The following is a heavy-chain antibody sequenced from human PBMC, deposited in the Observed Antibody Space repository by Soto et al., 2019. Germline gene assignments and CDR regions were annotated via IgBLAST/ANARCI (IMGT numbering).Heavy chain of an antibody. CDR3: AKNTNYDFWSGPPSLGPIDY. CDR2: ISYDGSNK. Sequence: PGGSLRLSCAASGFTFSSYGTHWVRQAPGKGLEWVAVISYDGSNKYYADSVKGRFTISRDNSKNTLYLQMNSLRAEDTAVYYCAKNTNYDFWSGPPSLGPIDYWGQGTLVTVSS. J-gene: IGHJ4*02. V-gene: IGHV3-30*18. CDR1: GFTFSSYG. D-gene: IGHD3-3*01.